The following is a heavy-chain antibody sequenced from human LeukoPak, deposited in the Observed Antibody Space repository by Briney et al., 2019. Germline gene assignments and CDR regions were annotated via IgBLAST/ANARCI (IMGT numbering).Heavy chain of an antibody. Sequence: GASVTVSCKASGYTFTSYYMHWVRQAPGQGLEWMGIINPSGGSTSYAQKFQGRVTMTRDMSTSTVYMELSSLRSEDTAVYYCAKDPPVGATGPGYYYYMDVWGKGTTVTVSS. D-gene: IGHD1-26*01. CDR3: AKDPPVGATGPGYYYYMDV. CDR1: GYTFTSYY. CDR2: INPSGGST. V-gene: IGHV1-46*01. J-gene: IGHJ6*03.